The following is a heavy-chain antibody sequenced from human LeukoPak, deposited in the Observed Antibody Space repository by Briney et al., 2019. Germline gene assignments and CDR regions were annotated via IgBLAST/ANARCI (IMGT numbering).Heavy chain of an antibody. J-gene: IGHJ4*02. Sequence: GGSLRLSGAASGFTFSDYYMSWIRQAPGKGLEWVSYISSSSSYTNYADSVKGRFTIPRDNAKNSLYLQMNSLRAEDTAVYYCARELRYYGSGSYYYWGQGTLVTVSS. CDR2: ISSSSSYT. CDR1: GFTFSDYY. V-gene: IGHV3-11*06. D-gene: IGHD3-10*01. CDR3: ARELRYYGSGSYYY.